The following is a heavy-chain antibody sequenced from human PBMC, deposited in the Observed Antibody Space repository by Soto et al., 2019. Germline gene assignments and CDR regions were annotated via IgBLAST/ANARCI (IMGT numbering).Heavy chain of an antibody. CDR2: IRYGGSA. CDR3: AKDASCYSCGA. D-gene: IGHD2-15*01. CDR1: GVSISSSNFY. Sequence: SETLSLTCAVSGVSISSSNFYWGWFRQPPGKGLVWIGSIRYGGSAYYSPSLESRVTISVDTSKNQFSLSVRSVSAADTAVYYCAKDASCYSCGAWGQGALVTVSS. V-gene: IGHV4-39*01. J-gene: IGHJ4*02.